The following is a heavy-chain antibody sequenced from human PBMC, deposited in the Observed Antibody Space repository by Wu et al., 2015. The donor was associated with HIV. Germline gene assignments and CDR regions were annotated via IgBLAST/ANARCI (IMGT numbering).Heavy chain of an antibody. CDR1: GGTFSNSL. Sequence: QVQLVQSGAEVKKPGSSVKVSCKASGGTFSNSLITWVRQAPGQGFEWMGWINPNSGGTNYAQKFQGRVTMTRDTSISTAYMDLSRLKSDDTAVYYCARGGVVLPPAITYYYYYYMDVWGKGTTVTVSS. V-gene: IGHV1-2*02. J-gene: IGHJ6*03. CDR2: INPNSGGT. D-gene: IGHD2-2*01. CDR3: ARGGVVLPPAITYYYYYYMDV.